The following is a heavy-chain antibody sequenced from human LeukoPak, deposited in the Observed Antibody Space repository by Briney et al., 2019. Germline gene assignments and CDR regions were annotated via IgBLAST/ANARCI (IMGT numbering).Heavy chain of an antibody. J-gene: IGHJ5*02. CDR3: ARLPFWVIGSGVSNWFDP. Sequence: SETLSLTCTVSGGSISSYYWGWIRQPPGKGLEYIGYIYNGGAPNYNPSLKSRVTISVDTSKNQFSLKLSSVTAADTAVYYCARLPFWVIGSGVSNWFDPWGQGTLVTVSS. CDR2: IYNGGAP. D-gene: IGHD3-10*01. CDR1: GGSISSYY. V-gene: IGHV4-59*12.